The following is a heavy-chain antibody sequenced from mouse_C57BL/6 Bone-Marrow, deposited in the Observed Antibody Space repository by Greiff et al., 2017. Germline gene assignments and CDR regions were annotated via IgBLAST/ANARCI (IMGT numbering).Heavy chain of an antibody. CDR1: GYSFTGYY. V-gene: IGHV1-42*01. J-gene: IGHJ2*01. CDR2: INPSTGGT. Sequence: EVQLQQSGPELVKPGASVKISCKASGYSFTGYYMNWVKQSPEKSLEWIGEINPSTGGTTYNQKFKAKATLTVDKSSSTAYMQLKSLTSEDSAVYYCAQLDYWGQGTTLTVSS. CDR3: AQLDY.